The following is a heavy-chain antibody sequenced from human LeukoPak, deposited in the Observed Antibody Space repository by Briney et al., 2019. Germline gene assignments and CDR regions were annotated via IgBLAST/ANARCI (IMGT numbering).Heavy chain of an antibody. Sequence: GGSLRLSCAASGFTFSSSWMHWVRQAPGKGLEWVAVISYDGSNKYYADSVKGRFTISRDNSKNTLYLQMNSLRAEDTAVYYCARAGQWLVPVDYWGQGTLVTVSS. V-gene: IGHV3-30-3*01. CDR3: ARAGQWLVPVDY. J-gene: IGHJ4*02. CDR1: GFTFSSSW. D-gene: IGHD6-19*01. CDR2: ISYDGSNK.